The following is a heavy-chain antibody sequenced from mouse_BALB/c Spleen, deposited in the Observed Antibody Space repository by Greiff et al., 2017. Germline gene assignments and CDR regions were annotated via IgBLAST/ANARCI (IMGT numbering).Heavy chain of an antibody. Sequence: EVKLMESGGGLVQPGGSRKLSCAASGFTFSSFGMHWVRQAPEKGLEWVAYISSGSSTIYYADTVKGRFTISRDNPKNTLFLQMTSLRSEDTAMYYCARGGLYEGFAYWGQGTLVTVSA. CDR1: GFTFSSFG. D-gene: IGHD2-12*01. V-gene: IGHV5-17*02. CDR3: ARGGLYEGFAY. J-gene: IGHJ3*01. CDR2: ISSGSSTI.